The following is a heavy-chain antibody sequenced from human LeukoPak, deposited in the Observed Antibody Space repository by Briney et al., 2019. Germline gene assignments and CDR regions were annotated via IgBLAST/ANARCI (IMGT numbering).Heavy chain of an antibody. V-gene: IGHV4-59*01. CDR3: ASRQGAVSPLDY. CDR1: GGSISSYY. D-gene: IGHD2/OR15-2a*01. J-gene: IGHJ4*02. CDR2: ISYSGST. Sequence: SETLSLTCTVSGGSISSYYWSWIRQPPGEGLEWVGYISYSGSTNYNPSLKSRVTISADTSKSQFSLRLNSVTAADTAVYYCASRQGAVSPLDYWGQGTLVTVSS.